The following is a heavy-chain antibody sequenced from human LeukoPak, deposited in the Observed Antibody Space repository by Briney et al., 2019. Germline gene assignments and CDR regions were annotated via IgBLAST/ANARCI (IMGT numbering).Heavy chain of an antibody. Sequence: GRSLRLSCAVSGFTFSSYGMHWVRQAPGKGLEWVAVIWYDGSNKYYADSVKGRFTISRDNSKNTLYLQMNSLRAEDTAVYYCARDTQLGGWVDYWGQGTLVTVSS. V-gene: IGHV3-33*01. CDR1: GFTFSSYG. CDR3: ARDTQLGGWVDY. CDR2: IWYDGSNK. J-gene: IGHJ4*02. D-gene: IGHD3-16*01.